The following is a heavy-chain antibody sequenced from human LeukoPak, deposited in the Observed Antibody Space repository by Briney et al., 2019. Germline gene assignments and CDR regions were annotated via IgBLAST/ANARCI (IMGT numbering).Heavy chain of an antibody. D-gene: IGHD4-17*01. CDR2: IYYSGST. Sequence: SETLSLTCTVSGGSISSHYWSWIRQSPGKGLEWIGYIYYSGSTNCNPSLKSRGTISIDTSKNQFSLKLSSVTAADTAVYYCARDFRDGDSVFYYYMDVWGKGTTVTVSS. CDR1: GGSISSHY. V-gene: IGHV4-59*11. J-gene: IGHJ6*03. CDR3: ARDFRDGDSVFYYYMDV.